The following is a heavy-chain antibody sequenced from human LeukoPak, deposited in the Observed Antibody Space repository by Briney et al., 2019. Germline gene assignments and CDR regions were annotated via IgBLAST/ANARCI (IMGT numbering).Heavy chain of an antibody. CDR3: GRDTHLES. V-gene: IGHV4-39*01. Sequence: SETLSLTCTVSGVSISSTSHAWGWSRQPPGKGLEWLGNIYNSGSSNYSPSLRSRVSISVDTSKNQFSLRLRSVTAADTAVYYCGRDTHLESWGQGILVAVFS. J-gene: IGHJ4*02. CDR1: GVSISSTSHA. CDR2: IYNSGSS.